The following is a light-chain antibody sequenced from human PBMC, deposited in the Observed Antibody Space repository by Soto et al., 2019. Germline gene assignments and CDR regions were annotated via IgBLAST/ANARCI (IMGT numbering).Light chain of an antibody. J-gene: IGLJ3*02. CDR2: DVS. CDR3: SSYTSSSTLEV. CDR1: SSDVGGYNY. Sequence: QSALTQPASVSGSPGQSITISCTGTSSDVGGYNYVSWYQQHPGKAPKLMIYDVSNRPSGVSNRFSGSKSGNTASLTLSGLQAEDEADYYCSSYTSSSTLEVFGGGTKLTVL. V-gene: IGLV2-14*01.